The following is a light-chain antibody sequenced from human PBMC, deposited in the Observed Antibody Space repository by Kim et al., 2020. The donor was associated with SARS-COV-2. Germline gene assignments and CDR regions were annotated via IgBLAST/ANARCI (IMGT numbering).Light chain of an antibody. Sequence: LRPTSRIPCGGNNMGSQNVQGYRQKPGQAPVLFIYRDNNRPSGIPERFSGSNSGTPATLTISRAQAGDEAEYYCQVWDSSTAGVFGGGTQLTVL. V-gene: IGLV3-9*01. CDR1: NMGSQN. CDR3: QVWDSSTAGV. CDR2: RDN. J-gene: IGLJ3*02.